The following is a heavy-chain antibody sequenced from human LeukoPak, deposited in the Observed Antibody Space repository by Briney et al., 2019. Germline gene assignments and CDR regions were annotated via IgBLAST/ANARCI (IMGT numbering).Heavy chain of an antibody. D-gene: IGHD3-22*01. CDR2: IYYSGST. Sequence: PSETLSLTCAVYGGSFSDYYWSWIRQPPGKGLEWIGYIYYSGSTNYNPSLKSRVTISVDTSKNQFSLKLSSVTAADTAVYYCARGVVVTISYYFDYWGQGTLVTVSS. CDR3: ARGVVVTISYYFDY. V-gene: IGHV4-59*01. J-gene: IGHJ4*02. CDR1: GGSFSDYY.